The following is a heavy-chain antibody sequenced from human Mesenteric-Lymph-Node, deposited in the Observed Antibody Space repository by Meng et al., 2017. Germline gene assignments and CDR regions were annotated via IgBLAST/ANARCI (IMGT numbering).Heavy chain of an antibody. V-gene: IGHV3-23*04. J-gene: IGHJ4*02. Sequence: DGQLVESGGGLVQPGGSLRLSCAASGFTFSNYWMHWVRQLPGKGLLWVSVITAAGITYYADSVKGRFSISRDTSKNTVYLQMNSLRAEDTAIYYCAKLVRNWGQGTLVTVSS. CDR3: AKLVRN. CDR1: GFTFSNYW. CDR2: VITAAGIT.